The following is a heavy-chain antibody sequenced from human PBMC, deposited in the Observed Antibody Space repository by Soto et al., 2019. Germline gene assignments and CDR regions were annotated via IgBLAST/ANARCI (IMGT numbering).Heavy chain of an antibody. Sequence: GSLRLSCAASGFTFSDFWMHWVRQAPGKGLVWVSRVDTDGGGTSYADFVKGRFTISRDNAKNTLYLQMNSLRDEDTAIYYCAKARRGGWRVGSDYWGQATQV. J-gene: IGHJ4*02. V-gene: IGHV3-74*01. CDR1: GFTFSDFW. CDR3: AKARRGGWRVGSDY. D-gene: IGHD6-19*01. CDR2: VDTDGGGT.